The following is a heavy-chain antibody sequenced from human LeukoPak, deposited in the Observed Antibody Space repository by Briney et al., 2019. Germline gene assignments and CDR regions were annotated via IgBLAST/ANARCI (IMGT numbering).Heavy chain of an antibody. CDR3: ASQGGLRNDF. CDR2: ICLDGRI. D-gene: IGHD2-15*01. J-gene: IGHJ4*02. CDR1: GGSITSRDC. V-gene: IGHV4-4*02. Sequence: PSETLSLTCGVSGGSITSRDCWSWVRQRPWKGLEWIGEICLDGRIHYTPSLKSRISISIDRSKDQFSLNLISVAAADTAIYFCASQGGLRNDFWGQGTLVTVSS.